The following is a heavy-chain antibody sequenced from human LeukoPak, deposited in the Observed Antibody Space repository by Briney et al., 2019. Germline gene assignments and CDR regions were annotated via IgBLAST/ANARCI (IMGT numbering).Heavy chain of an antibody. V-gene: IGHV4-34*01. Sequence: SETLSLTCAVYGGSFSIYYWSWIRQPPGKGLERLGEINHSGTTHYNPSLKSRVTISLDTSKNQFSLNLSSVTAADTAVYYCARGREYLGSWGQGTLVTVSS. CDR1: GGSFSIYY. CDR2: INHSGTT. CDR3: ARGREYLGS. J-gene: IGHJ4*02.